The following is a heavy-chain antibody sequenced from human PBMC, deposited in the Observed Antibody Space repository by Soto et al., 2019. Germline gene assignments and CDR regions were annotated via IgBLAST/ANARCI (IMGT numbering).Heavy chain of an antibody. D-gene: IGHD3-10*01. J-gene: IGHJ4*02. V-gene: IGHV3-23*01. CDR1: GFTFSSYA. CDR2: ISGSGGST. CDR3: AKTGHYYGSGSFVDY. Sequence: PGGSLRLSCASSGFTFSSYAMSWVRQAPGKGLEWVSAISGSGGSTYYADSVRGRFTISRDNSKNTLYLQMNSLGAEDTAVYYCAKTGHYYGSGSFVDYWGQGTLVTVSS.